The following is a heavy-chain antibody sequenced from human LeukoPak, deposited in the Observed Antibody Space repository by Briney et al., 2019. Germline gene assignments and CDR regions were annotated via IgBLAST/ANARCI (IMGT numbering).Heavy chain of an antibody. V-gene: IGHV3-7*03. CDR2: IKQDGSEK. J-gene: IGHJ4*02. CDR3: ARDVWFGAERTFDY. D-gene: IGHD3-10*01. Sequence: GSLRLSCAASGFTFSSYWMSWVRQAPGKGLEWVANIKQDGSEKYYVDSVKGRFTISRDNAKNSLYLQMNSLRAEDTAVYYCARDVWFGAERTFDYWGQGTLVTVSS. CDR1: GFTFSSYW.